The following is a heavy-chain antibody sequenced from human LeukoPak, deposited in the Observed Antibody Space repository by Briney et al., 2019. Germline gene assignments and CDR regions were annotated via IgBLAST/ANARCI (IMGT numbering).Heavy chain of an antibody. D-gene: IGHD3-22*01. CDR3: VRDWGYDSSGYWQKYFDT. J-gene: IGHJ4*02. Sequence: GGSLRLSCATSGFTFTTFWMHWVRQAPGKGLVWVSRINHDGSSTNYADSVKGRFTISRDNAKNTVYLQMNSLRAEDTAVYYCVRDWGYDSSGYWQKYFDTWGQGTLVTVSS. CDR2: INHDGSST. V-gene: IGHV3-74*01. CDR1: GFTFTTFW.